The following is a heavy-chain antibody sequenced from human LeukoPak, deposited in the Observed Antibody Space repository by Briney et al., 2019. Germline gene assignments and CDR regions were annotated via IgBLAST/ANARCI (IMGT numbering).Heavy chain of an antibody. D-gene: IGHD6-6*01. J-gene: IGHJ6*03. CDR1: GYSFTSYW. CDR3: ARQAGYSSSSDYYYYYYMDV. V-gene: IGHV5-51*01. CDR2: IYPGDSDT. Sequence: KPGESLKISCKGSGYSFTSYWIGWVRQMPGKGLEWMGIIYPGDSDTRYSPSFQGQVTISADKSISTAYLQWSSLKASETAMYYCARQAGYSSSSDYYYYYYMDVWGKGTTVTVSS.